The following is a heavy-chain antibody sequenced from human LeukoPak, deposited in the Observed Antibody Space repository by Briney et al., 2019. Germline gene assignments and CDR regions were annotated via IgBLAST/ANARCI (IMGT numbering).Heavy chain of an antibody. Sequence: GGSLRLSCAASGFTFSAYWMGWVRLTPGKGLEWVANIKRDGDEKYSVDSVKGRFTIFRDNAKNSLYLQMNSLKAEDTAVYYCAGIIHVDYTPLYYFDHWGQGTLVTVSS. CDR2: IKRDGDEK. V-gene: IGHV3-7*01. J-gene: IGHJ4*02. CDR3: AGIIHVDYTPLYYFDH. CDR1: GFTFSAYW. D-gene: IGHD3-16*01.